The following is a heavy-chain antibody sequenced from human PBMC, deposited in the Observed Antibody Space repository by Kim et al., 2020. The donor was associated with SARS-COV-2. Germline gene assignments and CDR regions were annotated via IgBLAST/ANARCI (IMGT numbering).Heavy chain of an antibody. D-gene: IGHD3-22*01. V-gene: IGHV4-34*01. J-gene: IGHJ6*01. CDR1: GGSFSGYY. CDR2: INHSGST. CDR3: ARDGYYDSSGYYPTPAYY. Sequence: SETLSLTCAVYGGSFSGYYWSWIRQPPGKGLEWIGEINHSGSTNYNPSLKSRVTISVDTSKNQFSLKLSSVTAADTAVYYCARDGYYDSSGYYPTPAYY.